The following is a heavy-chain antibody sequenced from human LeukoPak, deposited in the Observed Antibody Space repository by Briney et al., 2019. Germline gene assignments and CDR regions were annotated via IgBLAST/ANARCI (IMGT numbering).Heavy chain of an antibody. Sequence: PSETLSLTCTVSGGSISSGSHYWSWIRQPAGKGLEWIGRIYSSGNTNYHPSLKSRVTISLDTSKNQFSLNLNSVTAADTAVYYCAGEVGGSWFDPWGLGTLVTVSS. CDR1: GGSISSGSHY. J-gene: IGHJ5*02. V-gene: IGHV4-61*02. CDR2: IYSSGNT. D-gene: IGHD1-26*01. CDR3: AGEVGGSWFDP.